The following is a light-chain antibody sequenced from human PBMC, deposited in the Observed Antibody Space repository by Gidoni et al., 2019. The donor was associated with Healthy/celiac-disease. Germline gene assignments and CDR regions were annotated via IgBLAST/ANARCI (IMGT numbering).Light chain of an antibody. CDR2: AAS. CDR1: QSISSY. J-gene: IGKJ4*01. V-gene: IGKV1-39*01. Sequence: IQLTHSPSSLSASVGDRVTITCRASQSISSYLNWYQQKPGKAPKLLIYAASILQSGVPSRFSGSGSGTDFTLTISSLQPEDFATYYCQQSYSTPLTFGGGTKVEIK. CDR3: QQSYSTPLT.